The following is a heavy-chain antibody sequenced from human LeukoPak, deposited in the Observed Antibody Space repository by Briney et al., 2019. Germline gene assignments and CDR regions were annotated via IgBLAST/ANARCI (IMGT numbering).Heavy chain of an antibody. D-gene: IGHD6-13*01. J-gene: IGHJ6*04. V-gene: IGHV3-30*03. Sequence: GGSLRLSCAASGFTVSSNYMSWVRQAPGKGLKWVAVISYDGSYKYYADSVKGRFTISRDNSKNTLYLQVNSLRPEDTAVYYCARAYSSSWYNGMDVWGKGTTVTVSS. CDR1: GFTVSSNY. CDR3: ARAYSSSWYNGMDV. CDR2: ISYDGSYK.